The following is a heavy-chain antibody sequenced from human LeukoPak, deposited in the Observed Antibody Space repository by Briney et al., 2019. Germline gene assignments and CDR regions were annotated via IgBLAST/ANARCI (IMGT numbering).Heavy chain of an antibody. CDR1: GFTFSSYW. CDR3: ARGLTTTPNSFDP. Sequence: GGSLRLSCAASGFTFSSYWMNWVRQAPGTGLEWVANINQDGSTKYYLDSVKGRFTISRDNAKNSVYLQMNSLRAEETAVYYCARGLTTTPNSFDPWGQGTLVTVSS. D-gene: IGHD4-17*01. J-gene: IGHJ5*02. CDR2: INQDGSTK. V-gene: IGHV3-7*01.